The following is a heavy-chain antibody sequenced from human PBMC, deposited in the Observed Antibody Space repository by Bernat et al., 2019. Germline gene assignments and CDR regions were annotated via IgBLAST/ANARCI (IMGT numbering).Heavy chain of an antibody. V-gene: IGHV3-33*01. Sequence: QVQLVESGGGVVQPGRSLRLSCAASGFTFSSYGMHWVRQAPGKGLEWVAVIWYDGSNKYYADSVKGRFTISRDYSKNTLYLQMNSLRAEDTAVYYCARDPMVRGVISAFDIWGQGTMVTVSS. CDR1: GFTFSSYG. D-gene: IGHD3-10*01. J-gene: IGHJ3*02. CDR2: IWYDGSNK. CDR3: ARDPMVRGVISAFDI.